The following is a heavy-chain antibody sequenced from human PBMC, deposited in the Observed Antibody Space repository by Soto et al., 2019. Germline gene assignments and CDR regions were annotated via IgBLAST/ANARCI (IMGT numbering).Heavy chain of an antibody. CDR3: AKGGALLWLGDPDAFDI. CDR2: ISGSGGST. CDR1: GFTFSSYA. D-gene: IGHD3-10*01. J-gene: IGHJ3*02. V-gene: IGHV3-23*01. Sequence: EVQLLESGGGLVQPGGSLRLSCAASGFTFSSYAMSWVRQAPGKGLEWVSAISGSGGSTYYADSVKGRFTISRDNSKNTLYLQMNSLRAEDTAVYYCAKGGALLWLGDPDAFDIWGQGTMVTVSS.